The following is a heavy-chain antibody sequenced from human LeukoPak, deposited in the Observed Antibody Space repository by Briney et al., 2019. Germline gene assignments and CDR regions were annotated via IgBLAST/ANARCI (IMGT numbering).Heavy chain of an antibody. V-gene: IGHV3-23*01. CDR2: ISGSGGST. J-gene: IGHJ4*02. Sequence: TGGSLRLSCAASGFTFSSYAMSWVRQAPGKGLEWVSAISGSGGSTYYADSVKGRFTISRDNSKNTLYLQMNSLRAEDTAVYYCVGLTTVTKCYFDYWGQGTLVTVSS. CDR1: GFTFSSYA. CDR3: VGLTTVTKCYFDY. D-gene: IGHD4-17*01.